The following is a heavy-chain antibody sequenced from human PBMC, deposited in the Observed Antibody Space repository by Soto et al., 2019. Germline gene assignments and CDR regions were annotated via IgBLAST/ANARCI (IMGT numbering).Heavy chain of an antibody. CDR2: MYYSVSD. CDR1: GGSISSTDYY. J-gene: IGHJ4*02. V-gene: IGHV4-39*01. CDR3: ARRRDPDGAYFDS. D-gene: IGHD4-17*01. Sequence: PSETLSLTCTVSGGSISSTDYYWGWIRLPPGKGLEWIATMYYSVSDYYNPSLKSRVTLSVDTSENQFSLKMNSVTAADTAVYYCARRRDPDGAYFDSWGQGTPVTVSS.